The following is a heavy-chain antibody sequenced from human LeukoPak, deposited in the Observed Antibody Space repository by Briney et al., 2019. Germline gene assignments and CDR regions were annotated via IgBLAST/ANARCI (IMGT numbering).Heavy chain of an antibody. CDR3: ARAGDSSGYYHEYFQH. V-gene: IGHV4-34*01. J-gene: IGHJ1*01. Sequence: SETLSLTCAVYGGSFSGYYWSWIRQPPGKGLECIGEINHSGSTNYNPSLNSRVTISVDTSKNQFSLKLSSVTAADTAVYYCARAGDSSGYYHEYFQHWGQGTLVTVSS. D-gene: IGHD3-22*01. CDR2: INHSGST. CDR1: GGSFSGYY.